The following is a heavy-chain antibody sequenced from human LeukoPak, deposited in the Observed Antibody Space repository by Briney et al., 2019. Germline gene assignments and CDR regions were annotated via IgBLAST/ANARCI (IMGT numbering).Heavy chain of an antibody. V-gene: IGHV3-15*04. D-gene: IGHD3-10*01. CDR1: GFTFSSYW. Sequence: PGGSLRLSCAASGFTFSSYWMSWVRQAPGEGLDWVGRIASKTDGGAPDYPAPVTGRFTISRDDSKNTLNRQMNSLKTEDTAVYYCTTGIRGDWGQGTLVTVSS. CDR2: IASKTDGGAP. CDR3: TTGIRGD. J-gene: IGHJ4*02.